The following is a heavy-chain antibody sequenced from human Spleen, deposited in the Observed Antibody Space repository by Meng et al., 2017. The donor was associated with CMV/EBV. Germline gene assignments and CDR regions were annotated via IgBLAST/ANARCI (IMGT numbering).Heavy chain of an antibody. Sequence: GESLKISCAASGFSVRTDYLSWVRQAPGKGLEWVSAISGSGGSTYYADSVKGRFTISRDNAQNSLYLQMRRLRVEDTAVYYCARGYRNFDYWGQGTLVTVSS. J-gene: IGHJ4*02. CDR2: ISGSGGST. CDR3: ARGYRNFDY. V-gene: IGHV3-23*01. CDR1: GFSVRTDY. D-gene: IGHD5-24*01.